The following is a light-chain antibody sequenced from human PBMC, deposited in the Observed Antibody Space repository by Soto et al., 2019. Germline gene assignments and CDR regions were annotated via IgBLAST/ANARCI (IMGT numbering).Light chain of an antibody. CDR3: QLYSSYSPWT. CDR2: KES. V-gene: IGKV1-5*03. CDR1: EPIINW. J-gene: IGKJ1*01. Sequence: IQMTQSPSTLSASIGDRVTITCRASEPIINWLAWYQQKPGKAPKLLIYKESTLESGVPSRFSGSESGTEFTLTISSLQPDDFGTYYCQLYSSYSPWTFGQGTKVDIK.